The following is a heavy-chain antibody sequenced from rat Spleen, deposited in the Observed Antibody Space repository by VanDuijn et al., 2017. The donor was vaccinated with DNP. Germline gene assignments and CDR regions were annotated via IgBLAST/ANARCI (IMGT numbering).Heavy chain of an antibody. J-gene: IGHJ2*01. CDR2: ITNTGAST. CDR3: TSNPHIRTAAPFDY. Sequence: EVQLVESGGGPVQPGRSLKLSCLASGFIFSNHWMTWIRQAPGKGLEWVASITNTGASTYYSDSVKGRFSISRDNAKSTLYLQVNSLRSEDTATYYCTSNPHIRTAAPFDYWGQGVMVTVSS. CDR1: GFIFSNHW. D-gene: IGHD3-8*01. V-gene: IGHV5-31*01.